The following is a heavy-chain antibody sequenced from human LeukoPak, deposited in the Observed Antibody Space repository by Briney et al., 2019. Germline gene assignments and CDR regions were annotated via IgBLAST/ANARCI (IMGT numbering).Heavy chain of an antibody. Sequence: GGSLRLSCAASGFILRDYYMNWIRQAPGKGLEWVSYISSSGVTIYYADSVKGRFTISRDNAKNSLYLQMNSLRAEDTAVYYCARDRPLGIYMDVWGKGTTVTISS. J-gene: IGHJ6*03. CDR2: ISSSGVTI. D-gene: IGHD7-27*01. V-gene: IGHV3-11*04. CDR1: GFILRDYY. CDR3: ARDRPLGIYMDV.